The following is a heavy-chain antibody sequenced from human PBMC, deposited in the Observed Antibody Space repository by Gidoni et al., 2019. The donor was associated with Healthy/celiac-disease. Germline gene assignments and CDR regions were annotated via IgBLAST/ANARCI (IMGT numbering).Heavy chain of an antibody. CDR1: GFTFSRYG. CDR3: AKDERFRKRGTIYYYYYYGMDV. CDR2: ISYEGSNK. D-gene: IGHD3-9*01. V-gene: IGHV3-30*18. J-gene: IGHJ6*02. Sequence: QVQLVESGGGVVQPGRSLRPSCAASGFTFSRYGMHWVRQAPGKGLEWVAIISYEGSNKYYADSVKGRFTISRDNSKNTLYLQMNSLRAEDTAVYYCAKDERFRKRGTIYYYYYYGMDVWGQGTTVTVSS.